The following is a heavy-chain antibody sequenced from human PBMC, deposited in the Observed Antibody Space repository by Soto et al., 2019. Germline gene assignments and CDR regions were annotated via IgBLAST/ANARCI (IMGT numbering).Heavy chain of an antibody. J-gene: IGHJ6*03. CDR3: ARAARNYDYYMDV. V-gene: IGHV3-48*01. Sequence: EVQLVESGGGLVQPGGSLRLSCAASGFTFSSYNMNWVRQAPGKGLEWISDISLSSSTIFYADSVKGRFTISRDSATNSLYLQMNSLRAEDTAVYYCARAARNYDYYMDVWGKGTTVTVSS. CDR1: GFTFSSYN. CDR2: ISLSSSTI.